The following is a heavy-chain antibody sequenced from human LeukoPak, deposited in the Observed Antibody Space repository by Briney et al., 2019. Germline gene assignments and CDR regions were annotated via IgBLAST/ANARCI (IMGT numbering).Heavy chain of an antibody. Sequence: SETLSLTCTVSGGSTSSHYWSWIRLPPGKGLKWIGNIYYSGSTNYNPSLKSRVTISVDTSKNQFSLKLSSVTATDTAVYYCARAPDSYGYNFDYWGQGTLVTVSS. J-gene: IGHJ4*02. CDR2: IYYSGST. V-gene: IGHV4-59*11. CDR3: ARAPDSYGYNFDY. CDR1: GGSTSSHY. D-gene: IGHD5-18*01.